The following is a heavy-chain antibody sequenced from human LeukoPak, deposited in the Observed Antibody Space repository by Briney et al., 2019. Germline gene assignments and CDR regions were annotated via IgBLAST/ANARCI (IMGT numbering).Heavy chain of an antibody. J-gene: IGHJ4*02. V-gene: IGHV3-23*01. D-gene: IGHD5-18*01. CDR3: AKDGGYIWNVRGGFFDY. CDR2: ISGSGGST. CDR1: GFTFSNYA. Sequence: GASLRLSCAASGFTFSNYAMSWVRQAPGKGLEWVSGISGSGGSTYYADSVKGRFTISRDNSKNTLYLQMNSLRAEDTAVYYCAKDGGYIWNVRGGFFDYWGQGTLVTVSS.